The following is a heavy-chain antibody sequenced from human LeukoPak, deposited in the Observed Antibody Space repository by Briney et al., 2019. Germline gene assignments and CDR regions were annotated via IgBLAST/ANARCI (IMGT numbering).Heavy chain of an antibody. Sequence: GGSLRLSCAASGFTFDDYAMHWVRQAPGKGLEWVSRISWNSGSTAYADSVKGRFTISRDNSKNSLYLQMSSLRIEDTALYYCAKESDGGSFDIDYWGQGTLATVSS. J-gene: IGHJ4*02. CDR3: AKESDGGSFDIDY. CDR1: GFTFDDYA. D-gene: IGHD1-26*01. CDR2: ISWNSGST. V-gene: IGHV3-43*02.